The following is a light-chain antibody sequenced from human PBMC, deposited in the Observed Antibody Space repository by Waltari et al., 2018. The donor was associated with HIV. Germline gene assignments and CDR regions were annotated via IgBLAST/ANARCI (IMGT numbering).Light chain of an antibody. CDR2: NDS. CDR3: QTWDNNFYV. V-gene: IGLV3-1*01. CDR1: QLGNKY. Sequence: SYDLTQPPSVSVSPGQTASITCSGEQLGNKYIWWYQQKSGQSPVIVIYNDSKRPPGIPERFSGSSSGHTATLTISETQTVDEADYYCQTWDNNFYVFGTGTKVTVL. J-gene: IGLJ1*01.